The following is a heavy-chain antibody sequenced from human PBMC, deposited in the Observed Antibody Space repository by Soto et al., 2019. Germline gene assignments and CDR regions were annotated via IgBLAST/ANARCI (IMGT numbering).Heavy chain of an antibody. V-gene: IGHV3-21*01. J-gene: IGHJ4*02. D-gene: IGHD3-16*01. CDR1: GFVFSDFQ. CDR2: ITGTSAFT. CDR3: ARDNLAFQGAFDL. Sequence: GGSLRLSCAASGFVFSDFQFNWVGQAPGGGLEWLSSITGTSAFTEYAESIEGRFTISRDNPNKLLFLHMDNLRPEDTAVYYCARDNLAFQGAFDLWGQGTLVTVSS.